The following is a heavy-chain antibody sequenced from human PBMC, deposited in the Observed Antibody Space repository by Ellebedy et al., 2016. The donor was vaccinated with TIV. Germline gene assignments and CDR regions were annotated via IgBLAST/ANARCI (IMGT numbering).Heavy chain of an antibody. Sequence: SQTLSLTCAISGDSVSNNGVTWNWIRQSPSRGLEWLGRAYYRSTWIYNYAVSVKGRITINPDTSNNQLSLNLSSVTAADTAVYYCAREVGGSGLFDYWGQGTLVTVSS. J-gene: IGHJ4*02. CDR1: GDSVSNNGVT. D-gene: IGHD1-26*01. V-gene: IGHV6-1*01. CDR3: AREVGGSGLFDY. CDR2: AYYRSTWIY.